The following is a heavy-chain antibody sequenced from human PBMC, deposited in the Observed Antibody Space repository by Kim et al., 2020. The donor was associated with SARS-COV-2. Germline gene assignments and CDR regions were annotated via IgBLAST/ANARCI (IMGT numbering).Heavy chain of an antibody. CDR3: ASIRSRFGELFYYYYYGMDV. Sequence: GGSLRLSCAASGFTFSSYWMSWVRQAPGKGLEWVANIKQDGSEKYYVDSVKGRFTISRDNAKNSLYLQMNSLRAEDTAVYYCASIRSRFGELFYYYYYGMDVWGQGTTVTVSS. D-gene: IGHD3-10*01. J-gene: IGHJ6*02. CDR2: IKQDGSEK. CDR1: GFTFSSYW. V-gene: IGHV3-7*03.